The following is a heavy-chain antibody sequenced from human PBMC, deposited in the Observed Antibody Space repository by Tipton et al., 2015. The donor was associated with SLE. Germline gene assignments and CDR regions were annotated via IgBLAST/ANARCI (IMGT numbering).Heavy chain of an antibody. D-gene: IGHD4-17*01. J-gene: IGHJ4*02. Sequence: TLSLTCTVSGGSISSYYWSWIRQPPGKGLEWIWEINHSGSTNYNPSLKSRVTISVDTSKNQFSLKLSSVTAADTAVYYCARVAVTTGYFDYWGQGTLVTVSS. CDR1: GGSISSYY. V-gene: IGHV4-34*01. CDR2: INHSGST. CDR3: ARVAVTTGYFDY.